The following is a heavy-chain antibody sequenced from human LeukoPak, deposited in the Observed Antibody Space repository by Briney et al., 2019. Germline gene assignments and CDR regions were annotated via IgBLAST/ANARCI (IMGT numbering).Heavy chain of an antibody. Sequence: SETLSLMCTVSGYSMSSGYYWGWIRPTPGKGLEWIGSIYYSLSTSYNPSLKIRVTISVDTSKNQFSLKLSSVTAADTAVYYCARDPIDSSSWYVYDYWGQGTLVTVSS. CDR2: IYYSLST. D-gene: IGHD6-13*01. J-gene: IGHJ4*02. CDR1: GYSMSSGYY. V-gene: IGHV4-38-2*02. CDR3: ARDPIDSSSWYVYDY.